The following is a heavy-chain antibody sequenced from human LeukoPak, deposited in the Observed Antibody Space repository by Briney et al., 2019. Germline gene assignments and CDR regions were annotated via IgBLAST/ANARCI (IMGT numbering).Heavy chain of an antibody. CDR1: GYTFTSYY. Sequence: ASVKVSCKASGYTFTSYYMHWVRQAPGQGLEWMGWINPNSGGTNYAQKFQGRATMTRDTSISTAYMELSRLRSDDTAVYYCAREGRYNWNGIDPWGQGTLVTVSS. V-gene: IGHV1-2*02. D-gene: IGHD1-20*01. CDR3: AREGRYNWNGIDP. CDR2: INPNSGGT. J-gene: IGHJ5*02.